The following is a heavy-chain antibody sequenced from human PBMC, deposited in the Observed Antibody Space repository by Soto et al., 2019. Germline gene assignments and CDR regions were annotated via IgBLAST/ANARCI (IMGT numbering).Heavy chain of an antibody. J-gene: IGHJ4*02. CDR1: GGSISSGDYY. CDR2: IYYSGST. CDR3: ARDSSFGEPFDD. V-gene: IGHV4-31*03. Sequence: PSETLSLTCTVSGGSISSGDYYWSWIRQHPGKGLEWIGYIYYSGSTYYNPSLKSRVTISLDTSKNQFSLKLTSVTAADTAVYYCARDSSFGEPFDDWGQGTLVTVSS. D-gene: IGHD3-10*01.